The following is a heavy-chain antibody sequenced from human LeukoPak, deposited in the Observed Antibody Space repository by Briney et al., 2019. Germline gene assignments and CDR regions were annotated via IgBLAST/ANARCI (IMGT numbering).Heavy chain of an antibody. CDR1: GFTFNNYA. D-gene: IGHD3-10*01. Sequence: GGSLRPSCAASGFTFNNYAMSWVRQAPGKGLEWVSGISGSGGSTYYADSVKGRFTISRDNSKNTLYLQMNSLTAEDTAVYYCAKDSVPYYYGSGSYPDYWGQGTLVTVSS. CDR3: AKDSVPYYYGSGSYPDY. V-gene: IGHV3-23*01. CDR2: ISGSGGST. J-gene: IGHJ4*02.